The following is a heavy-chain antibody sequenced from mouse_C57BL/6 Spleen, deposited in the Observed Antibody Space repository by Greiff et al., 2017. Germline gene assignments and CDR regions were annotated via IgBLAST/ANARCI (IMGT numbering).Heavy chain of an antibody. CDR1: GYTFTDYY. CDR3: ARGLTAQATAWFAY. D-gene: IGHD3-2*02. V-gene: IGHV1-19*01. J-gene: IGHJ3*01. CDR2: INPYNGGT. Sequence: VHVKQSGPVLVKPGASVKMSCKASGYTFTDYYMNWVKQSHGKSLEWIGVINPYNGGTSYNQKFKGKATLTVDKSSSTAYMELNSLTSEDSAVYYCARGLTAQATAWFAYWGQGTLVTVSA.